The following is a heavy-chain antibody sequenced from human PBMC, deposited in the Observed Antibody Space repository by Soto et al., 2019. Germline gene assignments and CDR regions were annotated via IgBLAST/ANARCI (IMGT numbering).Heavy chain of an antibody. Sequence: SLRLSCAASGFPFSRYVMHWVRQAPGKGLEWVAVISYDGSNKYYADSVKGRFTISRDNSKHTLFLQMNSLRPEDTAVYYCAKDLEGYCSSTSCYTYFGLDVWGQGTTVTVSS. J-gene: IGHJ6*02. D-gene: IGHD2-2*01. CDR3: AKDLEGYCSSTSCYTYFGLDV. V-gene: IGHV3-30*18. CDR1: GFPFSRYV. CDR2: ISYDGSNK.